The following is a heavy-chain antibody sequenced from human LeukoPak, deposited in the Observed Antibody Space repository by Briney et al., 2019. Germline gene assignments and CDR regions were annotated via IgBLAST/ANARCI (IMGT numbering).Heavy chain of an antibody. V-gene: IGHV4-34*01. D-gene: IGHD3-22*01. CDR3: ARGPLRGYYDSSGYYSP. J-gene: IGHJ5*02. Sequence: SETLSLTCAVYGGSFSGYYWSWIRQPPGKGLEWIGETNHSGSTNYNPSLKSRVTISVDTSKNQFSLKLSSVTAADTAVYYCARGPLRGYYDSSGYYSPWGQGTLVTVSS. CDR1: GGSFSGYY. CDR2: TNHSGST.